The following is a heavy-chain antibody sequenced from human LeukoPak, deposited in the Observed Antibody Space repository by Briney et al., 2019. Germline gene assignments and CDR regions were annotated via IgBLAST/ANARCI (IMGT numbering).Heavy chain of an antibody. CDR2: IYYSRST. CDR1: GGSISSYY. V-gene: IGHV4-59*12. D-gene: IGHD1-1*01. CDR3: ARARRQLVRGWGY. J-gene: IGHJ4*02. Sequence: SETLSLTCTVSGGSISSYYWSWIRQPPGKGLEWIGYIYYSRSTNYNPSLKSRVTISLDTSKNQFSLKLSSVTAADTAVYYCARARRQLVRGWGYWGQGTLVTVSS.